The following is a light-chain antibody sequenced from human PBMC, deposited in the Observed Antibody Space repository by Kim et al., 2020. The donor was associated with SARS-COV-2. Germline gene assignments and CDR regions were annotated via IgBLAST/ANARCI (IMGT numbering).Light chain of an antibody. Sequence: ASVGDRVTITCRAGQGISNSLAWFQQKPGKAPKSLIYPASSLRSGVPSRFSGSASGTEFTFTISSLQPEDFATYYCQQHNSVPLTFGGGTKVDIK. CDR2: PAS. CDR1: QGISNS. CDR3: QQHNSVPLT. J-gene: IGKJ4*01. V-gene: IGKV1-16*01.